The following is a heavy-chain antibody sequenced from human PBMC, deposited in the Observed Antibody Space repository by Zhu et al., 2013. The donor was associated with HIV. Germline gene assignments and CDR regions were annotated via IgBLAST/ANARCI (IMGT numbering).Heavy chain of an antibody. J-gene: IGHJ4*02. V-gene: IGHV1-69*01. D-gene: IGHD3-22*01. CDR2: IIPIFGTA. CDR3: ARPEGYDTSGYVY. Sequence: QVQLVQSGAEVKKPGASVKVSCKASGYTFTSYYMHWVRQAPGQGLEWMGEIIPIFGTANYAQKFQGRVTITADESTSTAYMELNSLRSEDTAVYYCARPEGYDTSGYVYWGQGTLVTVSS. CDR1: GYTFTSYY.